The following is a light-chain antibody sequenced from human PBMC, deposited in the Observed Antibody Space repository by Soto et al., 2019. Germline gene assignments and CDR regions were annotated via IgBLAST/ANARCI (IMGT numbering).Light chain of an antibody. CDR2: GAS. CDR1: QSVSSSY. V-gene: IGKV3-20*01. Sequence: EIVLTQSPGTLSLSPGERATLSCRASQSVSSSYLAWYQQKPGQAPRLLIYGASSRATGIPDRFSGSGSGTDFTHTISRLEPEDFAVYYCQPYGSSPPYTFGQGTKLEIK. J-gene: IGKJ2*01. CDR3: QPYGSSPPYT.